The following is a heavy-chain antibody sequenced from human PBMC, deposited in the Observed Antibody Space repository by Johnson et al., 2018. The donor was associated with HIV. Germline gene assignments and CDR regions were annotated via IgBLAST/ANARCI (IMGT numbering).Heavy chain of an antibody. CDR3: ARDWSWRGSLKGGGAFDI. D-gene: IGHD1-26*01. J-gene: IGHJ3*02. CDR2: VSYDGSTK. Sequence: QVHLVESGGGVAQPGGSLRLSCSASRFNADDDALSWVRQAPGKGLEWVAVVSYDGSTKYYADSVKGRLPISRDNSENTLYLQMNSLRAEDTAVFFCARDWSWRGSLKGGGAFDIWGQGTLVTVSA. CDR1: RFNADDDA. V-gene: IGHV3-30*04.